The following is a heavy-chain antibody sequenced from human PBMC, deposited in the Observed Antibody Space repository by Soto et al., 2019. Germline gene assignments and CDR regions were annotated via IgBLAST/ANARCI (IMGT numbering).Heavy chain of an antibody. CDR3: ARDGPGLPIDY. Sequence: DVQLVESGGGLVQPGGSLRLSCAASGFTFSSYWMHWVRQAPGKGLVWVSRINGDGSTTDYADSVKGRFTISRDNAKNTLNLQMNSLRAEDTAVYYCARDGPGLPIDYWGQGTLVTVSS. D-gene: IGHD4-17*01. V-gene: IGHV3-74*01. CDR2: INGDGSTT. CDR1: GFTFSSYW. J-gene: IGHJ4*02.